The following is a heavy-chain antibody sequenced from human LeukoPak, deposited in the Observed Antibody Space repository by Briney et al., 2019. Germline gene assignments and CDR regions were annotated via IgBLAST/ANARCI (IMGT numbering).Heavy chain of an antibody. CDR1: GGSFSGYY. Sequence: SETLSLTCAVYGGSFSGYYWSWIRQPPGKGLEWIGEINHSGSTNYNPSLKSRVTLSVDTSKNQFSLKLSSVTAADTAVYYCARGRKRGYSYTYYFDYWGQGTLVTVSS. D-gene: IGHD5-18*01. CDR3: ARGRKRGYSYTYYFDY. CDR2: INHSGST. J-gene: IGHJ4*02. V-gene: IGHV4-34*01.